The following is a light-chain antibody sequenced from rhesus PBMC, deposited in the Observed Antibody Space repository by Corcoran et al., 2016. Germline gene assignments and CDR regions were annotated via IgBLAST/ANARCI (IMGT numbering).Light chain of an antibody. CDR1: QGISNN. CDR2: YAS. Sequence: DIQMTQSPSSLSASVGDTVTITCRASQGISNNLAWYQQKPGKVPKLLIYYASTLQRGVPSRCSRSGSGTDFTLTISSLQPEDFATYYCQHGYGTPFTFGPGTKLDIK. CDR3: QHGYGTPFT. V-gene: IGKV1S15*01. J-gene: IGKJ3*01.